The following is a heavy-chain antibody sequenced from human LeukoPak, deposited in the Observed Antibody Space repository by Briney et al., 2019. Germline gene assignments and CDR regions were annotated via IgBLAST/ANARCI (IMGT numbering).Heavy chain of an antibody. V-gene: IGHV3-21*01. CDR3: VRLRRNNDRSGYYYYYDY. D-gene: IGHD3-22*01. CDR1: GYTFSDFS. Sequence: GGSLRLSCAASGYTFSDFSVNWVRQAPGKGLEWVSSISVRSNYGYYADSVRGRFTISRDDARDSLFLQMNSLRAEDTAVYFCVRLRRNNDRSGYYYYYDYWGQGTLVTVSS. J-gene: IGHJ4*02. CDR2: ISVRSNYG.